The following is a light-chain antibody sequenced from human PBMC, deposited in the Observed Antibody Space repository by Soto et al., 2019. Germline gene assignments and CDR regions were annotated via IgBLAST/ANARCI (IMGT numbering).Light chain of an antibody. CDR3: LLFYSGAWV. CDR2: DTA. V-gene: IGLV7-46*01. CDR1: TGAVTTGHY. J-gene: IGLJ3*02. Sequence: QAVVTQEPSVTVSPGGTVTLTCGSSTGAVTTGHYPYWIQQKPGQAPRTLIYDTANKHSWTPARFSGSLLGGKAALTLSGAQSEDEADYYCLLFYSGAWVFGGGTKVTVL.